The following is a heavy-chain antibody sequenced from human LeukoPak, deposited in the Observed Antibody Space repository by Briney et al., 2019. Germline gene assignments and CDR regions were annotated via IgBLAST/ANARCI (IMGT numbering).Heavy chain of an antibody. D-gene: IGHD2-15*01. CDR2: FDPEDGET. V-gene: IGHV1-24*01. Sequence: ASVKVSCKVSGYTLTELSMHWVRQAPGKGLEWMGGFDPEDGETIYAQKFQGRVTMTEDTSTDTAYMELSSLGSEDTAVYYCATDCPSGGSCYSPFDYWGQGTLVTVSS. CDR1: GYTLTELS. J-gene: IGHJ4*02. CDR3: ATDCPSGGSCYSPFDY.